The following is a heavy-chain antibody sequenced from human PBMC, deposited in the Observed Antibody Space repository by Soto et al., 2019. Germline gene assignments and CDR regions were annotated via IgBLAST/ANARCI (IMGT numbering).Heavy chain of an antibody. CDR2: IGPSGRST. CDR1: GFTFSSYA. D-gene: IGHD3-22*01. J-gene: IGHJ4*02. CDR3: ARLYYFDSTGFFRSIDY. V-gene: IGHV3-23*01. Sequence: EGQLLQSGGGLVQPGGSLRLPCIASGFTFSSYAMSWVRLVPGMGLEWVSSIGPSGRSTHYADSVKGRFTISRDNSQNTLYLQLNGLRGEDTAVYFCARLYYFDSTGFFRSIDYWGQGALVTVSS.